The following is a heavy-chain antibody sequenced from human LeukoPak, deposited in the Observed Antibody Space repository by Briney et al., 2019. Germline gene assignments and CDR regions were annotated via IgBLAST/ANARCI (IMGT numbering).Heavy chain of an antibody. D-gene: IGHD1-14*01. CDR1: GDSVSSNSAA. CDR2: TYYRSKWYN. V-gene: IGHV6-1*01. CDR3: VRDDGIGLDAFDV. J-gene: IGHJ3*01. Sequence: SQTLSLTCAISGDSVSSNSAAWNWIRQSPSRGLEWLERTYYRSKWYNDYAVSVKSRITINPDTSKNQFSLQLNSVTPEDTAVYYCVRDDGIGLDAFDVWSPGTMVTVSS.